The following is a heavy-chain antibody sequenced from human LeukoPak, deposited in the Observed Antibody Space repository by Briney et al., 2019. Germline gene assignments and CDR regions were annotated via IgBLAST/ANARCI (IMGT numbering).Heavy chain of an antibody. Sequence: GASLRLSCAASGFTFSSYGMRWVRQAPGKGLEWVAFIRYDVSNKYYADSVKGRFTISRDNSQNTLYLQMNSLRAEDTAVYYCARGAAAAGKVDFDYGGQGTLVTVSS. D-gene: IGHD6-13*01. J-gene: IGHJ4*02. CDR1: GFTFSSYG. CDR3: ARGAAAAGKVDFDY. CDR2: IRYDVSNK. V-gene: IGHV3-30*02.